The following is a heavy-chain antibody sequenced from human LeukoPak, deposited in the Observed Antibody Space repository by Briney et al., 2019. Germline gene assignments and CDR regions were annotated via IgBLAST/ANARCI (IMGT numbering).Heavy chain of an antibody. CDR3: AREEAVAALDY. J-gene: IGHJ4*02. CDR2: ISYDGSNK. D-gene: IGHD6-19*01. V-gene: IGHV3-30*04. CDR1: GFTFSSYA. Sequence: GRSLRLSCAASGFTFSSYAMHWVRQAPGKGPEWVAVISYDGSNKYYADSVKGRFTISRDNSKNTLYLQMNSLRAEDTAVYYCAREEAVAALDYWGQGTLVTVSS.